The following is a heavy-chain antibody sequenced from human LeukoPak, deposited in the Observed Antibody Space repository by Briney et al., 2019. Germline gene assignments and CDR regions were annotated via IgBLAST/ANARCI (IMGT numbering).Heavy chain of an antibody. CDR2: ISDIRSI. D-gene: IGHD2/OR15-2a*01. V-gene: IGHV4-59*08. Sequence: SETLSLTCTVSGGSISSYYWSWIRQPPGKGLEWIAYISDIRSINYNPSLKRRVTISLDTSKNQFSLKLSSVTAADTAVYYCAGHHPRNTVDFWGQGTLVTVSS. CDR1: GGSISSYY. J-gene: IGHJ4*02. CDR3: AGHHPRNTVDF.